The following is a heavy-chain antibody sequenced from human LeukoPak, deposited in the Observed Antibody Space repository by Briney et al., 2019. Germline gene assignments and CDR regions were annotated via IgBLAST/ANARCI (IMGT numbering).Heavy chain of an antibody. V-gene: IGHV3-30*02. CDR2: IRYDGSNK. D-gene: IGHD1-26*01. CDR1: GFTFSSYG. CDR3: AKGGIVGATDGNAFDI. Sequence: GGSLRLSCAASGFTFSSYGMHWVRQAPGKGLEWVAFIRYDGSNKYYADSVKGRFTISRDNSKNTLYLQMNSRRAEDTAVYYCAKGGIVGATDGNAFDIWGQGTMVTVSS. J-gene: IGHJ3*02.